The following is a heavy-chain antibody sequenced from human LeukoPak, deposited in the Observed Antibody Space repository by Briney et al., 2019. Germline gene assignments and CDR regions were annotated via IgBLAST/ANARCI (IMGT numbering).Heavy chain of an antibody. CDR3: ARTGSYSSGWYDY. Sequence: PSETLSLTCTVSGGSISSYYWSGIRQPPGKGLEWIGYIYYSGSTNYNPSLKSRVTISVDTSKNQFSLELSSVTAADTAVYYCARTGSYSSGWYDYWGQGTLVTVSS. V-gene: IGHV4-59*01. D-gene: IGHD6-19*01. CDR2: IYYSGST. CDR1: GGSISSYY. J-gene: IGHJ4*02.